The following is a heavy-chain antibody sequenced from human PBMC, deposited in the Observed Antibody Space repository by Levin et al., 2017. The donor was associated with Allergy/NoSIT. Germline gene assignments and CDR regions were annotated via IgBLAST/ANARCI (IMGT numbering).Heavy chain of an antibody. D-gene: IGHD4-11*01. CDR1: GYSITSYW. J-gene: IGHJ4*02. CDR2: IYLGDSDT. CDR3: ARHSNSWSPGDS. V-gene: IGHV5-51*01. Sequence: HGESLKISCKGSGYSITSYWIGWVRQMPGKGLEWMGIIYLGDSDTRYNPSFQGQVTISADKSSNTAYLQWNSLKASDTAVYYCARHSNSWSPGDSWGQGTLVTVSS.